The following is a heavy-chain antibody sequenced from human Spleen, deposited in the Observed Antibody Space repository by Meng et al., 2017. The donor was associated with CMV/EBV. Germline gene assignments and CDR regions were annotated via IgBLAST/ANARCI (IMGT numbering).Heavy chain of an antibody. CDR3: ATWDHDTSASGDY. V-gene: IGHV1-2*06. CDR1: GYTFTAYY. Sequence: KASGYTFTAYYMHWVRQAPGQGPEWMGRINPNSGATIFAQNFQGRVTMTWDTSINTGYMELSSLKSDDTAVYYCATWDHDTSASGDYWGPGTLVTVSS. CDR2: INPNSGAT. D-gene: IGHD3-22*01. J-gene: IGHJ4*02.